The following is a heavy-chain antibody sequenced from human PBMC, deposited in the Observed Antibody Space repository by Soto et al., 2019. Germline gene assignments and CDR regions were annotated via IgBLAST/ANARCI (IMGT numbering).Heavy chain of an antibody. CDR2: IYHSGST. CDR1: GGSISSSNW. D-gene: IGHD3-22*01. V-gene: IGHV4-4*02. CDR3: AREDSSGPSAFDI. Sequence: SETLSLTCAVSGGSISSSNWWSWVRQPPGKGLEWMGEIYHSGSTNYNPSLKSRVTISVDKSKNQFSLKLSSVTAADTAVYYCAREDSSGPSAFDIWGQGTMVTVSS. J-gene: IGHJ3*02.